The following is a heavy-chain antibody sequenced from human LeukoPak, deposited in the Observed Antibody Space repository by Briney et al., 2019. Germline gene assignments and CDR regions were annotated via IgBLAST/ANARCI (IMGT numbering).Heavy chain of an antibody. CDR1: GYSFTSYW. CDR2: IYPGDSDT. J-gene: IGHJ4*02. D-gene: IGHD3-3*01. V-gene: IGHV5-51*01. Sequence: GGSLRLSCKGSGYSFTSYWIGWVRQMPGKGLEWMGIIYPGDSDTRYSPSFQGQVTISADKSISTAYLQWSSLKASDTAMYYCASGGSSGFWSGYPYYFDYWGQGTLVTVSS. CDR3: ASGGSSGFWSGYPYYFDY.